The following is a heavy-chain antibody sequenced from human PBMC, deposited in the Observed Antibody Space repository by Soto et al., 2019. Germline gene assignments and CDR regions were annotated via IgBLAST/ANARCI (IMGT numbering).Heavy chain of an antibody. CDR3: ARQWHSSLEPDYMDV. Sequence: SETLSLTCTVSGGSISSYYWSWIRQPPGKGLEWIGYIYYSGSTNYNPSLKSRVPISVDTSKNQFSLKLSSVTAADTAVYYCARQWHSSLEPDYMDVWGKGTTVTVSS. V-gene: IGHV4-59*08. J-gene: IGHJ6*03. CDR2: IYYSGST. D-gene: IGHD6-13*01. CDR1: GGSISSYY.